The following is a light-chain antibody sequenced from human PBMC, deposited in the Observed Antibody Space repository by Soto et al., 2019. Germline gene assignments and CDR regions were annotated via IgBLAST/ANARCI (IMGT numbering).Light chain of an antibody. CDR1: ESVSSN. Sequence: IVMTQSPATLSVSPGEGATLSCRASESVSSNLAWYQQRPGQSPRLLIYGASTRATGIPASFSGSGSGTEFTLTISSLQSEDSAVYYCQQYNNWPWTFGQGTKVDIK. CDR3: QQYNNWPWT. V-gene: IGKV3-15*01. J-gene: IGKJ1*01. CDR2: GAS.